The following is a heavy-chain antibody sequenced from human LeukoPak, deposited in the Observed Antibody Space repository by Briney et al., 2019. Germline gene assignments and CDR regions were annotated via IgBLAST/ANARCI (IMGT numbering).Heavy chain of an antibody. Sequence: GGSLRLSCAASGFTFSNHGMHWVRQAPGKGLEWVAFISYDGNNQYYADSVKGRFTISRDNSKNTLYLQTNSLRPEDTAVYYCAKTVNFYDGRRLDYWGQGALVTVSS. J-gene: IGHJ4*02. CDR3: AKTVNFYDGRRLDY. CDR2: ISYDGNNQ. V-gene: IGHV3-30*18. D-gene: IGHD3-22*01. CDR1: GFTFSNHG.